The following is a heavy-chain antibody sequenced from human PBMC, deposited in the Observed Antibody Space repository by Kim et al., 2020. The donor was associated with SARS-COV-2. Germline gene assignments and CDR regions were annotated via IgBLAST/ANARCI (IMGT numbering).Heavy chain of an antibody. V-gene: IGHV4-30-4*01. CDR3: ASSYGANARWHAFDI. Sequence: SETLSLTCTVSGGSISSGDYYWSWIRQPPGKGLEWIGYIYYSGSTYYNPSLKSRVTISVDTSKNQFSLKLSSVTAADTAVYYCASSYGANARWHAFDIWGQGTMVTVSS. CDR1: GGSISSGDYY. D-gene: IGHD4-17*01. CDR2: IYYSGST. J-gene: IGHJ3*02.